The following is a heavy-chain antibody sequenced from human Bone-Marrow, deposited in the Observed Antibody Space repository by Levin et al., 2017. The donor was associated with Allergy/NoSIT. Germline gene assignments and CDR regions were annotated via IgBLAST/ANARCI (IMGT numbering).Heavy chain of an antibody. V-gene: IGHV3-11*01. CDR1: GFTFSDFY. Sequence: GGSLRLSCAASGFTFSDFYMSWIRQAPGKGLEWVSYITGSGSTIYYADSVKGRFTISRDNAKNSLYLQMNSLRAEDTAVYYCAKVRRGLDAFDIWGQGTMVTVSS. J-gene: IGHJ3*02. D-gene: IGHD3/OR15-3a*01. CDR3: AKVRRGLDAFDI. CDR2: ITGSGSTI.